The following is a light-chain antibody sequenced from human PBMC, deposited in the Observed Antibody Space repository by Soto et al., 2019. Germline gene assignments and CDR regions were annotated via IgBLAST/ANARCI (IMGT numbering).Light chain of an antibody. Sequence: EIVLTQSPGTLSLSPGDRATLSCRASHIVTSNYLAWYQQKPGQAPRLLFFGASIRATGIPDRFSGSGSGTDFTLTISRLEPEDFAVYHCQQYGSSPTTFGQGTKVDIK. CDR2: GAS. V-gene: IGKV3-20*01. CDR1: HIVTSNY. CDR3: QQYGSSPTT. J-gene: IGKJ1*01.